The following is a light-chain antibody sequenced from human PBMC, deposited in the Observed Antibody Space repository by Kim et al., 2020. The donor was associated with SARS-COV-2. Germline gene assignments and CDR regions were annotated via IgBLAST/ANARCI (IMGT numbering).Light chain of an antibody. CDR1: SSNIGNNY. CDR2: DNN. Sequence: KVTTSCSGSSSNIGNNYVSWYQQRPGTAPKLLIYDNNKRPSGIPDRFSGSKSGTSATLGITGLQTGDEADYYCGTWDSSLSAGVFGGGTQLTVL. CDR3: GTWDSSLSAGV. J-gene: IGLJ3*02. V-gene: IGLV1-51*01.